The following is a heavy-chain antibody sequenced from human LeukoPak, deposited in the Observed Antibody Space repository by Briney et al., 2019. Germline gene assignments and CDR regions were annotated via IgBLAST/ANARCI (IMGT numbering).Heavy chain of an antibody. Sequence: PSETLSLTCTVSGGSISSYYWSWIRQPPGKGLEWIGYIYYSGSTNYNPSLKSRVTISVDTSKNQFSLKLSSVTASDTAVYYCARIHASSSWPKLDYWGQGTLVTVSS. CDR3: ARIHASSSWPKLDY. CDR2: IYYSGST. J-gene: IGHJ4*02. D-gene: IGHD6-13*01. CDR1: GGSISSYY. V-gene: IGHV4-59*01.